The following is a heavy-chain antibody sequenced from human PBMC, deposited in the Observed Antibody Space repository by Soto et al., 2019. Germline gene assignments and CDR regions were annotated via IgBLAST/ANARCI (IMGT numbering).Heavy chain of an antibody. Sequence: EVQVVESGGGLVQPGGSLRLSCATSGFTFANYWMHWVRQVPGKGLEWVARTDGDGTGTSYADSVKGRFTVSRDNAKSTVYLQMNSLRVEHTAVYYCGSVFEYWGQGTLATVSS. J-gene: IGHJ4*02. CDR1: GFTFANYW. V-gene: IGHV3-74*01. CDR3: GSVFEY. D-gene: IGHD4-17*01. CDR2: TDGDGTGT.